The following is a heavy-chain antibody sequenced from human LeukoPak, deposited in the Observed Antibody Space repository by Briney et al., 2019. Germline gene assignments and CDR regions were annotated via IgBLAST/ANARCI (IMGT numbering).Heavy chain of an antibody. CDR2: INPSGGST. D-gene: IGHD4-23*01. CDR3: ARDTTVVTSGPGYFDL. Sequence: GASVKVSCKASGYTFTSYGISWVRQAPGQGLEWMGIINPSGGSTSYAQKFQGRVTMTRDTSTSTVYMELSSLRSEDTAVYYCARDTTVVTSGPGYFDLWGRGTLVTVSS. J-gene: IGHJ2*01. V-gene: IGHV1-46*01. CDR1: GYTFTSYG.